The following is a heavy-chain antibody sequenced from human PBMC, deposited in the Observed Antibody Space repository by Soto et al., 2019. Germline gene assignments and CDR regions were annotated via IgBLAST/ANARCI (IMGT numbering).Heavy chain of an antibody. Sequence: GGSLRLSCAASGFTFSSYEMNWVRQAPGKGLEWVSYISSSGSTIYYADSVKGRFTISRDNAKNSLYLQMNSLRAEDTAVYYCTRGQRASSTATGAHWGQGTLVTVSS. CDR3: TRGQRASSTATGAH. V-gene: IGHV3-48*03. J-gene: IGHJ4*02. CDR2: ISSSGSTI. CDR1: GFTFSSYE. D-gene: IGHD2-15*01.